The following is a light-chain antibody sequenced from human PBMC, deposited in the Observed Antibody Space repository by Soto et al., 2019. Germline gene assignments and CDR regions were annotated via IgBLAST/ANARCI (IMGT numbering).Light chain of an antibody. CDR1: QSVSSNY. CDR2: GAS. V-gene: IGKV3-20*01. CDR3: HQYSTSPYT. J-gene: IGKJ2*01. Sequence: EIVLTQSPGTLSLSPGERATLSCRASQSVSSNYLAWFQQKPGQPPRLLIDGASSRATGIPDRFSGSGSGTDFTLTISRLEPEDSAVFYCHQYSTSPYTFVQGTKLEIK.